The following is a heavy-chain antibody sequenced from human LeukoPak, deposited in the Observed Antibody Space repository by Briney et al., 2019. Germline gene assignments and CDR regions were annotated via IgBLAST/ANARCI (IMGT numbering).Heavy chain of an antibody. V-gene: IGHV1-69*13. D-gene: IGHD6-13*01. Sequence: GASVKVSCKASRGTFSSYAISWVRQAPGQGLEWMGGIIPILGTANYAQKFQGRVTITADEFTSTAYMELSSLRSEDTAVYYCARAGIYSSSWYFYYYYYMDVWGKGTTVTVSS. J-gene: IGHJ6*03. CDR3: ARAGIYSSSWYFYYYYYMDV. CDR1: RGTFSSYA. CDR2: IIPILGTA.